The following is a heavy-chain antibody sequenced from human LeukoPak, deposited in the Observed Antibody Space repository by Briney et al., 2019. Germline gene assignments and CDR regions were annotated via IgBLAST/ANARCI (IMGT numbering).Heavy chain of an antibody. J-gene: IGHJ4*02. Sequence: GGSLRLSCAASRFTFSSDWMHWVRQAPGKGLVWVSRINSDESITTYADSVKGRFTISRDNAKNTLYLKMNSLRAEDTAVYYCVRVDTGWYYISDWGQGTLVTVYS. D-gene: IGHD6-19*01. V-gene: IGHV3-74*01. CDR3: VRVDTGWYYISD. CDR1: RFTFSSDW. CDR2: INSDESIT.